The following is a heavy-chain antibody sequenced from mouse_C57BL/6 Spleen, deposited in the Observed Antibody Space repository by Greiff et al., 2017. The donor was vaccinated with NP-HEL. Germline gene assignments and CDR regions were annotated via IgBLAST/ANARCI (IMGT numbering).Heavy chain of an antibody. V-gene: IGHV5-17*01. Sequence: EVQLVESGGGLVKPGGSLKLSCAASGFTFSDYGMHWVRQAPEKGLEWVAYISSGSSTIYYADTVKGRFTISRDNAKNTLFLQMTSLRSEDTAMYYCARWYYYGSSYYFDYWGQGTTLTVSS. J-gene: IGHJ2*01. CDR1: GFTFSDYG. CDR3: ARWYYYGSSYYFDY. CDR2: ISSGSSTI. D-gene: IGHD1-1*01.